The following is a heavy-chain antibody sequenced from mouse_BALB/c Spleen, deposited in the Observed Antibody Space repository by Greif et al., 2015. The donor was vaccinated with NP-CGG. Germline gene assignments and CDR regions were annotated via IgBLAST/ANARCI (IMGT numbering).Heavy chain of an antibody. V-gene: IGHV1-80*01. CDR2: IYPGDGDT. CDR1: GYAFSSYW. CDR3: ARSGYRNYLDY. J-gene: IGHJ2*01. Sequence: QVQLQQSGAELVRPGSSVKISCKASGYAFSSYWMNWVKQRPGQGLEWIGQIYPGDGDTNYNGKFKGKATLTAGKSSSTAYMQLSSLTSEDSAVYFCARSGYRNYLDYWGQGTTLTVSS. D-gene: IGHD2-14*01.